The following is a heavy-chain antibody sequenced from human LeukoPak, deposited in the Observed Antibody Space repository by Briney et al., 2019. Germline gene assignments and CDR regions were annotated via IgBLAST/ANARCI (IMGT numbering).Heavy chain of an antibody. CDR3: ARDYSSSWIEYFQH. D-gene: IGHD6-13*01. CDR1: GYTFTGYY. Sequence: ASVKASCKASGYTFTGYYMHWVRQAPGQGLEWMGWINPNSGGTNYAQKFQGRVTMTRDTSISTAYMELSRLRSDDTAVYYCARDYSSSWIEYFQHWGQGTLVTVSS. CDR2: INPNSGGT. J-gene: IGHJ1*01. V-gene: IGHV1-2*02.